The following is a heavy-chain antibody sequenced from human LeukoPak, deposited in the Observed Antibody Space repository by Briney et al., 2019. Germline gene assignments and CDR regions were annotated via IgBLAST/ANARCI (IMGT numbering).Heavy chain of an antibody. Sequence: PGGSLRLSCAASGFTFRNYWMHWVRQVPGKGLVWVSRINDDGTFTTYADSVKGRFTISRDNAKNTLYLRMNSLRAEDTAVYYCGREILEPGKTLTYWGQGSLITVSS. D-gene: IGHD1-14*01. CDR3: GREILEPGKTLTY. CDR1: GFTFRNYW. V-gene: IGHV3-74*01. J-gene: IGHJ4*02. CDR2: INDDGTFT.